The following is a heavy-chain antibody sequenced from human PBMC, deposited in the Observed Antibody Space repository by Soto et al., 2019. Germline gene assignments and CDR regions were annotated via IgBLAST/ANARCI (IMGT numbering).Heavy chain of an antibody. Sequence: QVQLQESGPGLVKPSQTLSLTCTVSGGSISSGGYYWSWIRQHPGKGLEWIGYIYYSGSTYYNPSLKSRVTIAVDTSKNQFSLKLSSVTAADTAVYYCARSRLKAAPVPADYWGQGPLVTVSS. V-gene: IGHV4-31*03. D-gene: IGHD1-1*01. CDR1: GGSISSGGYY. CDR3: ARSRLKAAPVPADY. CDR2: IYYSGST. J-gene: IGHJ4*02.